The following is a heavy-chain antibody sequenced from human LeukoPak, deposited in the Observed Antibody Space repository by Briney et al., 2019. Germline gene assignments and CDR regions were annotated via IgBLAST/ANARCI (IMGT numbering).Heavy chain of an antibody. D-gene: IGHD3-16*02. CDR2: INHSGST. V-gene: IGHV4-34*01. CDR3: ARASGDYGYVWGSYRFDY. Sequence: PSETLSLTCAVYGGSFSGYYWSWIRQPPGKGLEWIGEINHSGSTNYNPSLKSRVTISVDTSKNQFSLKLSSVTAADTAVYYCARASGDYGYVWGSYRFDYWGQGTLVTVSS. J-gene: IGHJ4*02. CDR1: GGSFSGYY.